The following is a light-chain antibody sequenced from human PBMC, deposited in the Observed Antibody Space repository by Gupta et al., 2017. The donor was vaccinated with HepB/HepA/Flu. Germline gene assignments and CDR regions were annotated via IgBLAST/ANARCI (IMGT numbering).Light chain of an antibody. Sequence: DIQMTQSPSSLSASVGDRVTLTGRASQSVSKYLNWYKTKPGKAPKLLIYAASSLQRGVKSMFSASAVEPDFTLTINSRQPKVIASYYCQQRYMNHLRLTFGHGTKVDIK. CDR2: AAS. CDR1: QSVSKY. CDR3: QQRYMNHLRLT. J-gene: IGKJ3*01. V-gene: IGKV1-39*01.